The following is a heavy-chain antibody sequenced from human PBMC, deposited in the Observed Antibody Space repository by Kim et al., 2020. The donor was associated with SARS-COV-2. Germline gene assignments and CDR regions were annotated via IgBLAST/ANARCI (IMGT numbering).Heavy chain of an antibody. D-gene: IGHD3-10*01. J-gene: IGHJ5*02. CDR1: GYTFIGYY. V-gene: IGHV1-2*06. CDR2: INPNSGGT. Sequence: ASVKVSCKASGYTFIGYYMHWVRQAPGQGLEWMGRINPNSGGTNYAQKFQGRVTMTRDTSISTAYMELSRLRSDDTAVYYCARDYYGSGSYINFAFDPWGQGTLGTVSS. CDR3: ARDYYGSGSYINFAFDP.